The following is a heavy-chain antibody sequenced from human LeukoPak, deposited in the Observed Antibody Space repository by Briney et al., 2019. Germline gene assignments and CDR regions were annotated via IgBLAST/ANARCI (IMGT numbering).Heavy chain of an antibody. J-gene: IGHJ6*02. CDR2: IYHSGST. V-gene: IGHV4-30-2*01. Sequence: SQTLSVTCAVSGGSISSGGYSWSWIRQPPGKGLEWIGNIYHSGSTYYNPSLKSRVTISVDRSKNQFSLKLSSVTAADTAVYYCARSSMVRGVIRAYYGMDVWGQGTTVTVSS. CDR3: ARSSMVRGVIRAYYGMDV. CDR1: GGSISSGGYS. D-gene: IGHD3-10*01.